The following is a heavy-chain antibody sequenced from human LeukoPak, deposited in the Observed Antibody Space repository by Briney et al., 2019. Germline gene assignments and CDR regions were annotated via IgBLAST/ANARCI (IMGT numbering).Heavy chain of an antibody. CDR2: IKQDGSEK. V-gene: IGHV3-7*01. D-gene: IGHD4-17*01. CDR3: ARYVYGDEFDY. Sequence: GGSLRLSCAASGFTFSSYWMSWVRQAPGKGLEWVANIKQDGSEKYYVDSVKGRFTISRDNAKNSLYLQMNGLRAEDTAVYYCARYVYGDEFDYWGQGTLVTVSS. J-gene: IGHJ4*02. CDR1: GFTFSSYW.